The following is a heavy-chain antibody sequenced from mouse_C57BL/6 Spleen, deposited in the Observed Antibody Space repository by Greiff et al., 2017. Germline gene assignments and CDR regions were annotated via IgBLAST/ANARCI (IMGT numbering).Heavy chain of an antibody. CDR2: IYPGSGST. CDR1: GYTFTSYW. V-gene: IGHV1-55*01. CDR3: ARQGDYDGNAMDD. Sequence: QVQLKQPGAELVKPGASVKMSCKASGYTFTSYWITWVKQRPGQGLEWIGDIYPGSGSTNYNEKFKSKATLTVDTSSSTAYMQLSSLTSEDSAVYYCARQGDYDGNAMDDWGQGTSVTVSS. J-gene: IGHJ4*01. D-gene: IGHD2-4*01.